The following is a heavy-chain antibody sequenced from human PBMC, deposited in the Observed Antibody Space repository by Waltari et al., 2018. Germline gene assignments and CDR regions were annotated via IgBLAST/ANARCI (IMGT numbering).Heavy chain of an antibody. CDR3: ARDGEAAYIDFWSGYFYGLDL. D-gene: IGHD3-3*01. CDR1: GFTFSSYN. V-gene: IGHV3-21*02. CDR2: ISSLSKYV. J-gene: IGHJ6*02. Sequence: QLVEYGGGLVTPGGSLRLSCVGSGFTFSSYNMICVRPAPGKGLEWVASISSLSKYVFYAGSLKGRFTVSRENAENSLYLEMNSLRAEDTAVYYCARDGEAAYIDFWSGYFYGLDLWGQGTTVTVSS.